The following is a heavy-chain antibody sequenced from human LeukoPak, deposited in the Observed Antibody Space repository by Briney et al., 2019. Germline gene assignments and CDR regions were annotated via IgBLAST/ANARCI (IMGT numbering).Heavy chain of an antibody. CDR1: GFTFTSYA. V-gene: IGHV3-23*01. D-gene: IGHD4-11*01. Sequence: GGSLSLSCAASGFTFTSYAISWVRQAPGKGLEWVSAISGSGGSTYYADSVKGRFTISKDNSKNTLYLKRNSLRPEDTAVYYCAKDGRNALDPWGQGTMVTVSS. J-gene: IGHJ5*02. CDR3: AKDGRNALDP. CDR2: ISGSGGST.